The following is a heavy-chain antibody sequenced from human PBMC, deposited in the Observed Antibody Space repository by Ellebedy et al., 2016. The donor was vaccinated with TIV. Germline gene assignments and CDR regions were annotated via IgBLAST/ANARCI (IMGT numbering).Heavy chain of an antibody. CDR3: ARIAAAGIGKKNVEAFDI. J-gene: IGHJ3*02. CDR1: GGTFSSYA. CDR2: ISAYNGNA. Sequence: ASVKVSCKASGGTFSSYAISWVRQAPGQGLEWMGWISAYNGNANYAQKLQGRVTMTTDTSTSTAYMELRSLRSDDTAVYYCARIAAAGIGKKNVEAFDIWGQGTMVTVSS. V-gene: IGHV1-18*01. D-gene: IGHD6-13*01.